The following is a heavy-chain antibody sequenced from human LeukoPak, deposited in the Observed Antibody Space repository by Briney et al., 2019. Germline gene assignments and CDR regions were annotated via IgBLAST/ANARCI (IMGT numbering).Heavy chain of an antibody. Sequence: SSETLSLTCSVSGDSISSSSYYWGWIRQPPGRGLEGIGSIFYSGSTYYNSSLKSRVTMSVDTSKKQFSLKVSSVTAADTAVYYCARRAPGFFFDYWGQGTLVTVSS. J-gene: IGHJ4*02. CDR3: ARRAPGFFFDY. CDR1: GDSISSSSYY. D-gene: IGHD1-26*01. CDR2: IFYSGST. V-gene: IGHV4-39*01.